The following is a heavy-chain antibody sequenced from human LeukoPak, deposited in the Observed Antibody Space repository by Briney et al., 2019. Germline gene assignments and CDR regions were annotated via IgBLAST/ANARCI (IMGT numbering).Heavy chain of an antibody. CDR2: IIPIFGTA. CDR3: ARFTYYYYMDV. J-gene: IGHJ6*03. V-gene: IGHV1-69*05. Sequence: ASVKVSCKASGYTFTSYGISWVRQAPGQGLEWMGRIIPIFGTANYAQKFQGRVTITTDESTSTAYMELSSLRSEDTAVYYCARFTYYYYMDVWGKGTTVTVSS. CDR1: GYTFTSYG.